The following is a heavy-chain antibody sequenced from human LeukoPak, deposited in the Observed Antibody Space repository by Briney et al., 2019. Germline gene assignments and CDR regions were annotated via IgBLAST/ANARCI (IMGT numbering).Heavy chain of an antibody. CDR3: AKAVAATGWGYYYYMDV. Sequence: GGSLRLSCAASGFTFSSYSMNWVRQAPGKGLEWVSFISSSRSYIYYADSVKGRFTISRDNAKNSLYLQMNSLRAEDTALYYCAKAVAATGWGYYYYMDVWGKGTTVTISS. CDR1: GFTFSSYS. D-gene: IGHD2-15*01. CDR2: ISSSRSYI. V-gene: IGHV3-21*04. J-gene: IGHJ6*03.